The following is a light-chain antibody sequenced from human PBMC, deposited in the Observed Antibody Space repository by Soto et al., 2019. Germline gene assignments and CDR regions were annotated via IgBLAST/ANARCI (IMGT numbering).Light chain of an antibody. Sequence: DTQLTQSPSSLSASLGDRVTISCRASQNIDNYLLWYQQKSGKAPEALIYAASSLRDGVSSRFSGSGYGTEFTLTINNLQPEDFATYYCQQSSSSPPITFGQGTRLEIK. CDR2: AAS. CDR3: QQSSSSPPIT. J-gene: IGKJ5*01. CDR1: QNIDNY. V-gene: IGKV1-39*01.